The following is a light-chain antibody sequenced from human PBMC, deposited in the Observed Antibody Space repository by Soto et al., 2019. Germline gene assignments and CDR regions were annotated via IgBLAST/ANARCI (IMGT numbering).Light chain of an antibody. J-gene: IGLJ2*01. V-gene: IGLV2-14*03. CDR2: DVT. Sequence: QSVLTQPASVSGSPGQSITISCTGTSRDLGNSNYVSWYQHHPGEAPRLMIYDVTNRPSGVSDRFSDSKSGNTASLTISGLQAEDEGDYYCSSFTTTTHVLFGGGTKLTVL. CDR3: SSFTTTTHVL. CDR1: SRDLGNSNY.